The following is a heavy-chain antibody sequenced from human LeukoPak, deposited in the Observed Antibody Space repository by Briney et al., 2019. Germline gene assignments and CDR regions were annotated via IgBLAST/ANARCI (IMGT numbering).Heavy chain of an antibody. CDR1: GYTFTSYY. J-gene: IGHJ4*02. D-gene: IGHD4-17*01. Sequence: VASVKVSCMASGYTFTSYYMHWVRQAPGQGLEWMGIINPSGGSTSYANKFQGRVTMTRDMSTSTVYMELRSLRSDDTAVYYCAYGDYANHFYYWGQGTLVTVSS. CDR3: AYGDYANHFYY. V-gene: IGHV1-46*03. CDR2: INPSGGST.